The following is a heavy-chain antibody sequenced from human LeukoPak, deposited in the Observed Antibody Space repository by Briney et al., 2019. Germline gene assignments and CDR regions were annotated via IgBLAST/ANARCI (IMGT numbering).Heavy chain of an antibody. J-gene: IGHJ3*02. CDR1: GYTFTSYD. Sequence: ASVMVSCKASGYTFTSYDINWVRQAPGQGLEWMGWMNPNSGNTGYAQKFQGRVTMTRNTSISTAYMELSSLRSEDTAVYYCARGGGITIFGVVIINAFDIWGQGTMVTVSS. CDR3: ARGGGITIFGVVIINAFDI. V-gene: IGHV1-8*01. D-gene: IGHD3-3*01. CDR2: MNPNSGNT.